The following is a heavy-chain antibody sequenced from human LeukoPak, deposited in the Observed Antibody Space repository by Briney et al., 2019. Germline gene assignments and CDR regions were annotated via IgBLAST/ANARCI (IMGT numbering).Heavy chain of an antibody. V-gene: IGHV3-21*01. J-gene: IGHJ4*02. D-gene: IGHD3-10*01. Sequence: GGSLRLSCAASGFTFSSYAMHWVRQAPGKGLEWVSSISSSSSYIYYADSVKGRFTISRDNAKNSLYLQMNSLRAEDTAVYYCARDGRGVRGAPDYWGQGTLVTVSS. CDR1: GFTFSSYA. CDR2: ISSSSSYI. CDR3: ARDGRGVRGAPDY.